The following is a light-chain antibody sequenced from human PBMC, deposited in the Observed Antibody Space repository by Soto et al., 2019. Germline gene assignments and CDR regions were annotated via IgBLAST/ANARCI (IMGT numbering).Light chain of an antibody. CDR1: SGSIATNY. CDR2: EDN. CDR3: QSYDNSNVV. V-gene: IGLV6-57*04. J-gene: IGLJ2*01. Sequence: NFMLTQPHSVSESPGKTVTISCTRSSGSIATNYVQWFQQRPGSAPTTVIYEDNQRPSGVPDRFSGSIDSSSNSASLTIFGLKTEDEADYYCQSYDNSNVVFGGGTQLTVL.